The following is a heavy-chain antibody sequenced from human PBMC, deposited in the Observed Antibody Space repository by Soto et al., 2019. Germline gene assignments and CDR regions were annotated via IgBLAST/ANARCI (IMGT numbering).Heavy chain of an antibody. D-gene: IGHD2-15*01. V-gene: IGHV3-30-3*01. CDR2: ISYDGSNK. CDR1: GFTFSSYA. Sequence: QVQLVESGGGVVQPGRSLRLSCAASGFTFSSYAMHWVRQAPGKGLEWVAVISYDGSNKYYADSVKGRFTISRDNSKNTRYLQMNSLRAEDTAVYYCARSIVVVAAINYWGQGTLVTVSS. J-gene: IGHJ4*02. CDR3: ARSIVVVAAINY.